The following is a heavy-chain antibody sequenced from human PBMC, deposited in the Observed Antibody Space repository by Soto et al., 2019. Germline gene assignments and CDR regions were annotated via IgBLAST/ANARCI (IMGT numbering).Heavy chain of an antibody. CDR3: AHRTYGSAPSNWFDP. Sequence: QITLKESGPTLVKPTQTLTLTCTFSGFSLSTSGVVVGWIRQPPGKALEWLALIYWDDDKRYSPSLKSRLTTTKDTSKNQVVLTMTNMDPVDTATYYCAHRTYGSAPSNWFDPWGQGTLVTVSS. V-gene: IGHV2-5*02. CDR1: GFSLSTSGVV. J-gene: IGHJ5*02. D-gene: IGHD3-10*01. CDR2: IYWDDDK.